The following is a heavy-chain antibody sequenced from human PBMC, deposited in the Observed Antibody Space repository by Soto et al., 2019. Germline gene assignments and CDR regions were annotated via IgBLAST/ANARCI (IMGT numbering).Heavy chain of an antibody. V-gene: IGHV4-31*03. CDR3: ARGSSRSGLYYVMDG. CDR2: NYYSGIT. J-gene: IGHJ6*02. CDR1: GGSISSGGYY. Sequence: QVQLQEAGPGLVKPSQTLSLTCTVSGGSISSGGYYWTWIRQHPGKGLEWIGHNYYSGITYYNPSLTSRVTISLDTATNQFSLKLSSVTAADTAVYYCARGSSRSGLYYVMDGLGQGTTVTVSS. D-gene: IGHD2-2*01.